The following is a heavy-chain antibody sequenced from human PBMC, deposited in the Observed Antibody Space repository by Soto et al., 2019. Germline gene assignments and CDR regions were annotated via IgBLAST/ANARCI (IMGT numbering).Heavy chain of an antibody. J-gene: IGHJ6*02. CDR3: ARATGYYGSGSYYNVTEYYYYGMDV. CDR2: IYSGGST. CDR1: GFTVSSNY. D-gene: IGHD3-10*01. Sequence: GSLRLSCAASGFTVSSNYMSWVRQAPGKGLEWVSVIYSGGSTYYADSVKGRFTISRHNSKNTLYLQMNSLRAEDTAVYYCARATGYYGSGSYYNVTEYYYYGMDVWGQGTTVTVSS. V-gene: IGHV3-53*04.